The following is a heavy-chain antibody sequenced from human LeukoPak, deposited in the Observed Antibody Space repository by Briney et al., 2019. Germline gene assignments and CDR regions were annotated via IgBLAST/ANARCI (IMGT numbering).Heavy chain of an antibody. D-gene: IGHD3-9*01. CDR1: GFTFSSYA. CDR3: AREARYFDWLTSIPSHLDY. V-gene: IGHV3-30*04. CDR2: ISYDGSNK. Sequence: QPGRSLRLSCAASGFTFSSYAMHWVRQAPGKGLEWVAVISYDGSNKYYADSVKGRFTISRDNSKNTLYLQMNSLRAEDTAVYYCAREARYFDWLTSIPSHLDYWGQGTLVTVSS. J-gene: IGHJ4*02.